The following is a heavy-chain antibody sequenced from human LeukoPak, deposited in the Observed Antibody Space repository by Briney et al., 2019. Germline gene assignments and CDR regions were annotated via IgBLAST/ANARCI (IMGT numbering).Heavy chain of an antibody. D-gene: IGHD5-12*01. Sequence: GGSLRLSCAASGFTFSNYWMTWVRQAPGKGLEWVAHINQDGSEEHYMDSAEARFTISRDNTKNSLSLQMNSLRAEDTAVYYCVRDGGVSGYDLLDYWGQGTLVTVSS. CDR1: GFTFSNYW. J-gene: IGHJ4*02. CDR3: VRDGGVSGYDLLDY. V-gene: IGHV3-7*01. CDR2: INQDGSEE.